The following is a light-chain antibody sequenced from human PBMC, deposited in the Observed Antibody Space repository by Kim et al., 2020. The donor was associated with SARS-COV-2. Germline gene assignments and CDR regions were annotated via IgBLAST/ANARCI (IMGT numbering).Light chain of an antibody. CDR3: QQYNHWPLT. J-gene: IGKJ4*01. Sequence: VSPGEGGTLSCRASESISNNLAWYQQIPGQGPRLLIYGASTRAAGIPARFSGSGSGTEFTLTISSLQSEDFAIFYCQQYNHWPLTFGGGTKVEI. CDR1: ESISNN. CDR2: GAS. V-gene: IGKV3-15*01.